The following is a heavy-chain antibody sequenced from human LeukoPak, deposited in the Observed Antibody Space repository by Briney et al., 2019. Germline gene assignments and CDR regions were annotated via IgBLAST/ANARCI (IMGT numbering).Heavy chain of an antibody. V-gene: IGHV3-30-3*01. CDR2: ISYDGSNK. CDR1: GFTFSSYA. J-gene: IGHJ4*02. Sequence: PGGSLRLSCAASGFTFSSYAMHWVRQASGKGLEWVAVISYDGSNKYYADSVKGRFTISRDNSKNTLYLQMNSLRAEDTAVYYCAVSTVRGVIINYFDYWGQGTLVTVSS. D-gene: IGHD3-10*01. CDR3: AVSTVRGVIINYFDY.